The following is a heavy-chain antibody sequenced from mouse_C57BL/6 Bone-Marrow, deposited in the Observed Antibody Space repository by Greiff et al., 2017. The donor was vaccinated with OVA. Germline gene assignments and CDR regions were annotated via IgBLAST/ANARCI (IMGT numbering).Heavy chain of an antibody. D-gene: IGHD3-2*02. J-gene: IGHJ2*01. Sequence: VQLQQPGAELVKPGASVKLSCKASGYTFTSYWMQRVKQRPGQGLEWIGEIDPSDSYTNYNQKFKGKATLTVDTSSSTAYMQLSSLTSEDSAVYYCARGGQLRPYYFDYWGQGTTLTVSS. CDR3: ARGGQLRPYYFDY. CDR2: IDPSDSYT. V-gene: IGHV1-50*01. CDR1: GYTFTSYW.